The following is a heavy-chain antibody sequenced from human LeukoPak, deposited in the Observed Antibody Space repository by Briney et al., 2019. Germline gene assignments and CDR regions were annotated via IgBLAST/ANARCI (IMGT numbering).Heavy chain of an antibody. V-gene: IGHV4-34*01. CDR1: GGSFSGYY. Sequence: SETLSLTCAVYGGSFSGYYWSWIRQPPGKGLEWIGEINHSGSTNYNPSLKSRVTISVDTSKNQFSLKLSSVTAADTAVYYCARGRRYYYYYMDVWGKGTTVTVSS. J-gene: IGHJ6*03. CDR3: ARGRRYYYYYMDV. CDR2: INHSGST.